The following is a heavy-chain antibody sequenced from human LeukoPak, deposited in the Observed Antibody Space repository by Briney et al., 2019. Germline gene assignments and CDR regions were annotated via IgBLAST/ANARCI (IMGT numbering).Heavy chain of an antibody. CDR3: ASTGYSSGWYGFWFDP. D-gene: IGHD6-19*01. J-gene: IGHJ5*02. CDR2: IYYSGST. V-gene: IGHV4-59*01. CDR1: GGSISSYY. Sequence: SETLSLTCTVSGGSISSYYCSWIRQPPGKGLEWIGYIYYSGSTNYNPSLKSRVTISVDTSKNQFSLKLSSVTAADTAVYYCASTGYSSGWYGFWFDPWGQGTLVTVSS.